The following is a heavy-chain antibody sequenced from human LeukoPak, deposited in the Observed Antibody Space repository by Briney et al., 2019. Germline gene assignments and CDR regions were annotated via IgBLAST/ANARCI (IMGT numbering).Heavy chain of an antibody. CDR2: FDPEDGET. CDR1: GYTLTELS. D-gene: IGHD1-26*01. V-gene: IGHV1-24*01. J-gene: IGHJ3*02. Sequence: ASVKVSCKVSGYTLTELSMHWVRQAPGKGLEWMGGFDPEDGETIYAQKFQGRVTMTRDTSISTAYMELSRLRSDDTAVYYCARGGGSYRDAFDIWGQGTMVTVSS. CDR3: ARGGGSYRDAFDI.